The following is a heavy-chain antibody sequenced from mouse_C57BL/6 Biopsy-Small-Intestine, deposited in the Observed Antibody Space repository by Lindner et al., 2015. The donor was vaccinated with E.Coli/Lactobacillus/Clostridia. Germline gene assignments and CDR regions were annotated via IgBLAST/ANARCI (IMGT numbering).Heavy chain of an antibody. J-gene: IGHJ1*03. CDR1: GYAFSSSW. V-gene: IGHV1-82*01. Sequence: VQLQESGPELVKPGASVKISCKASGYAFSSSWMNWVKQRPGKGLEWIGRIYPGDGDTDYNGKFKGKATLTADKSSSTAHMQLSSLTSEDSAVYFCARSGNYYGTSRDYFDVWGTGTTVTVSS. CDR3: ARSGNYYGTSRDYFDV. D-gene: IGHD1-1*01. CDR2: IYPGDGDT.